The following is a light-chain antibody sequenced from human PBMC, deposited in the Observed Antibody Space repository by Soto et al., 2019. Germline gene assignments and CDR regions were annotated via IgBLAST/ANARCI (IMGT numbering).Light chain of an antibody. J-gene: IGKJ5*01. CDR3: QQRSGWPIT. V-gene: IGKV3-11*01. Sequence: EVVLTQSPATLSLSPGERATLSCRASQSVSRYLAWYQLKPGQAPRLLLFDASIRATGIPARFSASGSRTDFTLTPTSLESEDSAVYNCQQRSGWPITFGQGTRLDIK. CDR1: QSVSRY. CDR2: DAS.